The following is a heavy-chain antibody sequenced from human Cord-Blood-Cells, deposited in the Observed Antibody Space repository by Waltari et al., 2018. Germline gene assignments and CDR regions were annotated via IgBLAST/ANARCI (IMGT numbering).Heavy chain of an antibody. J-gene: IGHJ3*02. CDR1: GFPFSSYG. CDR3: ARGKGEVFDI. V-gene: IGHV3-33*01. CDR2: IWYDGSNK. Sequence: QVQLVESGGGVVQPGRSLRLSCAASGFPFSSYGMHWVRQAPGKGLEWVAVIWYDGSNKYYADSVKGRFTISRDNSKNTLYLQMNSLRAEDTAVYYCARGKGEVFDIWGQGTMVTVSS.